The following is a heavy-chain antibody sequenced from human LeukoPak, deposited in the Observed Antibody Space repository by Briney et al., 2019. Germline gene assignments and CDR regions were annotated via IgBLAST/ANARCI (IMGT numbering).Heavy chain of an antibody. J-gene: IGHJ4*02. CDR2: IYYSGST. CDR3: ARAADNYYDSSGYLDY. Sequence: SETLSLTCTVSGGPISSHYWSWIRQPPGKGLEWIGYIYYSGSTNYNPSLKSRVTISVDTSKNQFSLKLSSVTAADTAVYYCARAADNYYDSSGYLDYWGQGTLVTVSS. V-gene: IGHV4-59*11. CDR1: GGPISSHY. D-gene: IGHD3-22*01.